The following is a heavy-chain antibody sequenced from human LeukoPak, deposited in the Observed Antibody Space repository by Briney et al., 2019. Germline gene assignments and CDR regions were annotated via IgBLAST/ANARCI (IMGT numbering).Heavy chain of an antibody. J-gene: IGHJ4*02. CDR2: INHSGST. D-gene: IGHD3-22*01. Sequence: SETLSLTCAVYGGSFSGYYWSWIRQPPGKGLEWIGEINHSGSTNYNPSLKSRVTISVDTSKNQFSLKLSSVTAADTAVYYCARRGPDSGGYYFDYWGQGTLVTVSS. V-gene: IGHV4-34*01. CDR3: ARRGPDSGGYYFDY. CDR1: GGSFSGYY.